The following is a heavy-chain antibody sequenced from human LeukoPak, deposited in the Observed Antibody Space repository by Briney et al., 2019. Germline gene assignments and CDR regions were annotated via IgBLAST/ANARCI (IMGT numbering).Heavy chain of an antibody. V-gene: IGHV3-23*01. J-gene: IGHJ4*02. CDR3: AKARTTSGISPSD. D-gene: IGHD3-10*01. CDR2: IGGSGGST. Sequence: PGGSLRLSCAASGVTFSSYAMSWVRQAPGKGLEWVSNIGGSGGSTYYADSVKGRFTISRDNSKNTLYLQMNSLRAEDTAVYYCAKARTTSGISPSDWGQRTLVTVSS. CDR1: GVTFSSYA.